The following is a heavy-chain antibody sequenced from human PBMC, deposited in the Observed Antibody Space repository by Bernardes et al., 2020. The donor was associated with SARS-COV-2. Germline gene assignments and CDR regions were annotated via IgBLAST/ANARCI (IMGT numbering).Heavy chain of an antibody. V-gene: IGHV4-34*01. CDR2: ISHGGTT. CDR1: GGSFSDLF. Sequence: SETLSLTCAVFGGSFSDLFWSWIRQPPGKGLEWIGEISHGGTTFYNPSLKSRVTMSLDTSNNQFSLRLTSVTAADTAMYYCARSDGWYRFDAWGQGALVTVSS. D-gene: IGHD6-19*01. CDR3: ARSDGWYRFDA. J-gene: IGHJ5*02.